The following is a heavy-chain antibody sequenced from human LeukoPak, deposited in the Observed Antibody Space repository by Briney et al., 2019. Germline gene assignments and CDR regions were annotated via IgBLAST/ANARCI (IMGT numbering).Heavy chain of an antibody. D-gene: IGHD2/OR15-2a*01. CDR1: GFTFSSYA. CDR2: ISGSGGST. Sequence: PGGSLRLSCAASGFTFSSYAMSWVRQAPGKGLEWVSAISGSGGSTYYADSVKGRFTISRDNSKNTLYLQMNSLRAEDTAVYYCARSPYFGHHFDYWGQGTLVTVSS. V-gene: IGHV3-23*01. CDR3: ARSPYFGHHFDY. J-gene: IGHJ4*02.